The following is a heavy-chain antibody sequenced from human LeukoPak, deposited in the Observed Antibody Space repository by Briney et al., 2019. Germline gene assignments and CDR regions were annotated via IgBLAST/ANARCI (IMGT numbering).Heavy chain of an antibody. D-gene: IGHD3-3*01. CDR3: ARDLRFASKRFQAAANDAFDI. Sequence: GGSLRLSCAASGFTFDGYAMHWGRQAPGQGLRWVSGISWNCGSIGYADSVEGRFTISRDNAKNSLYLQMNSLRAEDTAVYYCARDLRFASKRFQAAANDAFDIWGQGTMVTVSS. CDR2: ISWNCGSI. CDR1: GFTFDGYA. V-gene: IGHV3-9*01. J-gene: IGHJ3*02.